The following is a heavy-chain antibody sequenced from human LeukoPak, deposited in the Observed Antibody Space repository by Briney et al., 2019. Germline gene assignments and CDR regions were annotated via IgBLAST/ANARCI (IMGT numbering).Heavy chain of an antibody. CDR2: IYLGDSET. D-gene: IGHD3-10*01. CDR1: GSSFATYW. CDR3: ARQSSGSHYYYGMDV. V-gene: IGHV5-51*01. J-gene: IGHJ6*04. Sequence: GESLKISCKGSGSSFATYWIGWVRQLPGKGLEWGGVIYLGDSETTYSPSFQGQVTISADKSKSTAYLQWSSLKASDTAMYYCARQSSGSHYYYGMDVWGKGTKVAVSS.